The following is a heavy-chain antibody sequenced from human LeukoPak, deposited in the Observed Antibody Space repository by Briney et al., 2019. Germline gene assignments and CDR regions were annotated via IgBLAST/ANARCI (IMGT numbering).Heavy chain of an antibody. D-gene: IGHD2-2*01. CDR3: ARGLRRGFCSSASCSVFDY. V-gene: IGHV3-48*03. J-gene: IGHJ4*02. Sequence: GGSLRLSCAASGFTLSNHEMNWVRQAPGKGLEWVSYISNNGNTIYCADSVKGRFSISRDNAKNSLLLQLNSLSAEDTAIYYCARGLRRGFCSSASCSVFDYWGQGTLVTVSS. CDR1: GFTLSNHE. CDR2: ISNNGNTI.